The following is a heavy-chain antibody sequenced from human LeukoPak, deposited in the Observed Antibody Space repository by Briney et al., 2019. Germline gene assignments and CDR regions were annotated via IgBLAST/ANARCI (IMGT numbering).Heavy chain of an antibody. CDR3: ARGNPIPATHPIDY. J-gene: IGHJ4*02. CDR1: GFTFTSYG. V-gene: IGHV3-33*01. D-gene: IGHD5-12*01. CDR2: IWYDGNNK. Sequence: PGRSLRLSCAASGFTFTSYGMHWVRQAPGKGLEWVAIIWYDGNNKHYADSVKGRFTISRDTSTNTVYLQMNSLRPEDTAVYYRARGNPIPATHPIDYWGRGILVTVSS.